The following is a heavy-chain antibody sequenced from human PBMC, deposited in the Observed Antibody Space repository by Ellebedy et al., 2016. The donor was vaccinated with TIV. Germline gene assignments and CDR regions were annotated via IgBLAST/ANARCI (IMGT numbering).Heavy chain of an antibody. D-gene: IGHD3-16*01. J-gene: IGHJ3*02. CDR3: AGGFTHYGAFDI. Sequence: GGSLRLXCAASGFTFSIYWMHWVRQAPGKGLVWVSHIKSDGGSTIYADSVKGRFTISRDNAKNTLYLQMNSLRAEDTAVYYCAGGFTHYGAFDIWGQGTMVTVSS. CDR2: IKSDGGST. CDR1: GFTFSIYW. V-gene: IGHV3-74*01.